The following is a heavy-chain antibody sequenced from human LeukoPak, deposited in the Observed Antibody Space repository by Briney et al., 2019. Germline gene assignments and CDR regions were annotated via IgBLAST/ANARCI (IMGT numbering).Heavy chain of an antibody. CDR3: ARQPYQGFAENWFDP. D-gene: IGHD3-10*01. Sequence: ASVKVSCKASGYTFTSYGIGWVRQAPGQGLEWMGWISAYNGNTNYAQKLQGRVTMTTDTSTSTAYMELRSLRSDDTAVYYCARQPYQGFAENWFDPWGQGTLVTVSS. CDR2: ISAYNGNT. V-gene: IGHV1-18*01. CDR1: GYTFTSYG. J-gene: IGHJ5*02.